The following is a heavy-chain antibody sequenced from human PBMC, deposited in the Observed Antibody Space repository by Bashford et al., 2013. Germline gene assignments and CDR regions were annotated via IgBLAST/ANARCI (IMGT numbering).Heavy chain of an antibody. V-gene: IGHV1-2*02. CDR1: GYTFTDYY. CDR3: ARDGPVVGVWNAFDV. Sequence: ASVKVSCKASGYTFTDYYIHWVRQAPGQGLEWMGWINPNGGGTVLAQKFQGRVTLTRDTSITTVYMELSSLRSDDTAVYFCARDGPVVGVWNAFDVWAKGQWSPSPQ. J-gene: IGHJ3*01. D-gene: IGHD1-26*01. CDR2: INPNGGGT.